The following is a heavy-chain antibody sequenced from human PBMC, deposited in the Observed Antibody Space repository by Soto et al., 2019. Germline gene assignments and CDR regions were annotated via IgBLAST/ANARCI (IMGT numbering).Heavy chain of an antibody. Sequence: EVQLVESGGGLVKPGGSLRLSCAASGFTFSSYSMNWVRQAPGKGLEWVSSISSSSSYIYYADSVKGRFTISRDNANNSLNLQMNSLRAEDTAVYYCARDPSSSGWYGGKFDAFYIWGQGTMVTVSS. D-gene: IGHD6-19*01. J-gene: IGHJ3*02. CDR3: ARDPSSSGWYGGKFDAFYI. V-gene: IGHV3-21*01. CDR2: ISSSSSYI. CDR1: GFTFSSYS.